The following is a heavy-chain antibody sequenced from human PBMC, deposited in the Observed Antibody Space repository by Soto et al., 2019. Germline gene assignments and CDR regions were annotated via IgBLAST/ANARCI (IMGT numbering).Heavy chain of an antibody. CDR3: AKEGWAP. J-gene: IGHJ5*02. D-gene: IGHD3-16*01. CDR1: GFTFSSYG. V-gene: IGHV3-30*18. Sequence: QVQLVESGGGVVQPGRSLRLSCAASGFTFSSYGMHWVRQAPGKGLEWVAVISYDGSNKYYADSVKGRFTISRDNSKNTLYLQRNSLRAEDTAVNYCAKEGWAPWGQGTLVTVSS. CDR2: ISYDGSNK.